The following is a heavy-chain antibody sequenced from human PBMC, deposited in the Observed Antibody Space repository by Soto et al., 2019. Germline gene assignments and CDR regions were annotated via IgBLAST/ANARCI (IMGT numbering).Heavy chain of an antibody. Sequence: PSETLSLTCTVSGGSISSYYWSWIRQPPGNGLEWIGYIYYSGSTNYNPSLKSRVTISVDTSKNQFSLKLSSVTAADTAVYYCARRYGSSFDYWGQGTLVTVSS. CDR2: IYYSGST. D-gene: IGHD6-13*01. J-gene: IGHJ4*02. V-gene: IGHV4-59*08. CDR3: ARRYGSSFDY. CDR1: GGSISSYY.